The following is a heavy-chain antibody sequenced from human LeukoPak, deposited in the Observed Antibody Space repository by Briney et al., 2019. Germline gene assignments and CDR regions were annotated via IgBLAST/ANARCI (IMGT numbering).Heavy chain of an antibody. J-gene: IGHJ4*02. D-gene: IGHD2-15*01. CDR3: AKDHDDNCSGGSCYCIDY. Sequence: GGSLRLSCAASGFTFSSYAMSWVRQAPGKGLEWVSHISGSGRTTYHADSVKGRFTISRDNSKNTLYLQMNSLRAEDTAVYYCAKDHDDNCSGGSCYCIDYWGQGTLVTVSA. CDR1: GFTFSSYA. CDR2: ISGSGRTT. V-gene: IGHV3-23*01.